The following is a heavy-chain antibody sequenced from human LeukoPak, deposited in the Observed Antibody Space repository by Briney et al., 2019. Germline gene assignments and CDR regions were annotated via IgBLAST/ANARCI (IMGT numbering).Heavy chain of an antibody. V-gene: IGHV3-13*01. J-gene: IGHJ4*02. CDR1: GFTFSSYD. D-gene: IGHD6-13*01. CDR3: ARGKGGSWSRPLDY. Sequence: GGSLRLSCAASGFTFSSYDMHWVRQATGKGLEWVSAIGTAGDTYYPGSVKGRFTISRENAKSSLYLQMNSLRAGDTAVYYCARGKGGSWSRPLDYWGQGTLVTVSS. CDR2: IGTAGDT.